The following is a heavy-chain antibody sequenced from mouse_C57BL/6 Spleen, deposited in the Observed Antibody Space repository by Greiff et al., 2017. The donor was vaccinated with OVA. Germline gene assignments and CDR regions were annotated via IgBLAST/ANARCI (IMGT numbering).Heavy chain of an antibody. CDR3: ARRVTTPYVMDY. CDR1: GYTFTDYN. V-gene: IGHV1-18*01. Sequence: EVQLQQSGPELVKPGASVKIPCKASGYTFTDYNMDGVKQSHGKSLEWIGEINPNNGGTNYNQQFKGKATLTVDTSSSTAYIELRSLSSEDTAVCDCARRVTTPYVMDYWGQGTSVTVSS. J-gene: IGHJ4*01. D-gene: IGHD2-3*01. CDR2: INPNNGGT.